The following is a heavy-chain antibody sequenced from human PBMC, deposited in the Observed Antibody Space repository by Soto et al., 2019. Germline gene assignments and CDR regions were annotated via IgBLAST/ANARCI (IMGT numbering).Heavy chain of an antibody. J-gene: IGHJ6*02. Sequence: GESLKISCQGSGYNFDKFWIAWVRQMPGKGLEWMGIIYPGDSDTRYSPSFQGQVTISVDKSINTAYLQWSSLKAADTAIYYCAGHMIPDFVVVKLAGGMDVWGQGTTVTVSS. D-gene: IGHD2-21*01. V-gene: IGHV5-51*01. CDR3: AGHMIPDFVVVKLAGGMDV. CDR2: IYPGDSDT. CDR1: GYNFDKFW.